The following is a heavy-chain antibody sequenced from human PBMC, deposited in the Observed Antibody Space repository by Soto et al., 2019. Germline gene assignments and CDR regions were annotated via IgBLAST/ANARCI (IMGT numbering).Heavy chain of an antibody. CDR2: INYSGRT. D-gene: IGHD6-13*01. CDR3: ARYAGSSWFDY. CDR1: VGSISTYY. J-gene: IGHJ4*02. Sequence: SETLSLTCTVSVGSISTYYWSWMRQPPGKGLEWIGYINYSGRTNYNPSLKSRVTMSLDTSKNQFSLKLRSVTAADTALFYCARYAGSSWFDYWGQGTLVTVSS. V-gene: IGHV4-59*01.